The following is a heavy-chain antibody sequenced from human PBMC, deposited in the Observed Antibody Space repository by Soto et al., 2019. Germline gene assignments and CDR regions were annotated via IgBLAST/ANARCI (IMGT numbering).Heavy chain of an antibody. Sequence: QVPLVQSGAEVKKPGASVKVSCKASGYTFTSYDINWVRQATGQGLEWMGWMNPNSGNTGYAQKFQGRVTMTRNTSISTAYMELSSLRSEDTAVYYCARAYSEYSSSDFDYWGQGTLVTVSS. CDR3: ARAYSEYSSSDFDY. J-gene: IGHJ4*02. CDR1: GYTFTSYD. D-gene: IGHD6-6*01. V-gene: IGHV1-8*01. CDR2: MNPNSGNT.